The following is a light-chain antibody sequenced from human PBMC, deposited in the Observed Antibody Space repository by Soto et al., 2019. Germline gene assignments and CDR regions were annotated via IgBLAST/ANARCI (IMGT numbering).Light chain of an antibody. Sequence: QSALTQSASVSGSPGQSITISCTGTSSDVGGYNYVSWYQQHPGKAPKLMIYEVSNRPSGVSDRFSGSKSGNTASLTISGLQAEDEDDYYCSSHTSSSTLIFGGGTKLTVL. V-gene: IGLV2-14*01. CDR3: SSHTSSSTLI. J-gene: IGLJ2*01. CDR2: EVS. CDR1: SSDVGGYNY.